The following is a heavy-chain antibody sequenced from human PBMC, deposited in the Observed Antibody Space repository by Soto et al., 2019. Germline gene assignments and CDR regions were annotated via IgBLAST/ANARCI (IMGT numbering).Heavy chain of an antibody. CDR1: EYSFTGHY. CDR3: ARDYDKSGYDYFDP. J-gene: IGHJ5*02. Sequence: ASVKVSCKASEYSFTGHYLHWVRLSPGQGLEWMGWIDPKSGDTKYAQKFQDRVTMTRDTSISTAYMDLSRLTSDDTAVYYCARDYDKSGYDYFDPWGQGTLVTVSS. D-gene: IGHD3-22*01. V-gene: IGHV1-2*02. CDR2: IDPKSGDT.